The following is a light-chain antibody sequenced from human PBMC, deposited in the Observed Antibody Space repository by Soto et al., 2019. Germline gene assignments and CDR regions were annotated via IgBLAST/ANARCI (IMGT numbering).Light chain of an antibody. J-gene: IGLJ1*01. Sequence: QLVLTQPPSASASLGASVTLTCTLSSGYNNYKVDWYQQRPGKGPRFVMRVGTGGIVGARGYGIPDRFSVLGSGLNRYLTINNVQEEDESDYYCGADHGDGITFVYVFGTGTKLTVL. CDR3: GADHGDGITFVYV. V-gene: IGLV9-49*01. CDR1: SGYNNYK. CDR2: VGTGGIVG.